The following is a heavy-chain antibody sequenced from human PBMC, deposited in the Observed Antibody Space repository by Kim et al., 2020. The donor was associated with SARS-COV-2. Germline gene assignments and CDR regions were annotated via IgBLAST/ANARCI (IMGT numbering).Heavy chain of an antibody. CDR2: IYYSGST. J-gene: IGHJ6*02. CDR1: GGSISSYY. CDR3: ARVSYGSGSYMPYYGMDV. D-gene: IGHD3-10*01. V-gene: IGHV4-59*13. Sequence: SETLSLTCTVSGGSISSYYWSWIRQPPGTGLEWIGYIYYSGSTNYNPSLKSRVTISVDTSKNQFSLKLSSVTAADTAVYYCARVSYGSGSYMPYYGMDVWGQGTTVTVSS.